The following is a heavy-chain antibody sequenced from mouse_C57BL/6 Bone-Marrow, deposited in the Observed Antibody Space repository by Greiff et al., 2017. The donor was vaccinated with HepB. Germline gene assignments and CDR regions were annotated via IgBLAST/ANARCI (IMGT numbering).Heavy chain of an antibody. Sequence: QVQLQQSGAELVKPGASVKLSCKASGYTFTSYWMQWVKQRPGQGLEWIGEIDPSDSYTNYNQKFKGKATLTVDTSSSTAYMQLSSLTSEDSAVYYCARGGYSGDYWGQGTTLTVSS. CDR2: IDPSDSYT. D-gene: IGHD2-3*01. J-gene: IGHJ2*01. CDR3: ARGGYSGDY. V-gene: IGHV1-50*01. CDR1: GYTFTSYW.